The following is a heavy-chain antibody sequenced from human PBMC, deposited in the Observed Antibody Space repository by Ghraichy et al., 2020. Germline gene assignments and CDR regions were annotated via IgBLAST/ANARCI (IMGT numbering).Heavy chain of an antibody. CDR1: GGSFSGYY. CDR2: INHSGST. J-gene: IGHJ6*03. D-gene: IGHD3-10*01. V-gene: IGHV4-34*01. CDR3: ARVAGYGSGSYYATQPYYYYYMDV. Sequence: SQTLSLTCAVYGGSFSGYYWSWIRQPPGKGLEWIGEINHSGSTNYNPSLKSRVTISVYTSKNQFSLKLSSVTAADTAVYYCARVAGYGSGSYYATQPYYYYYMDVWGKGTTVTVSS.